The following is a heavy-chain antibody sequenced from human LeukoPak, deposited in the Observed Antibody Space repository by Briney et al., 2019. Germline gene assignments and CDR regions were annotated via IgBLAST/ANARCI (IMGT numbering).Heavy chain of an antibody. J-gene: IGHJ6*03. CDR1: GFTFSSNS. Sequence: GGSLRLSCAASGFTFSSNSMNWVRQAPGKGLEWVSSISTSSSYIYYADSVKGRFTISRDNAKNSLYLQMNSLRAEDTAVYYCARDGGLYYYMDVWGKGTTVTISS. CDR3: ARDGGLYYYMDV. D-gene: IGHD3-3*01. CDR2: ISTSSSYI. V-gene: IGHV3-21*01.